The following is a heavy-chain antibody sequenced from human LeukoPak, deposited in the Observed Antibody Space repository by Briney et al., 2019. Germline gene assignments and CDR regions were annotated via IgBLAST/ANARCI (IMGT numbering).Heavy chain of an antibody. CDR3: VRDQNTDFWSGYYTNYCDY. Sequence: GGSLRLSCAASGFIFSTYYMNWVRQAPGKGLEWVANIKRDGSEKDYVDSVKGRFTISRDNAKNSLFLQMNNLRAEDTAVYYCVRDQNTDFWSGYYTNYCDYWGQGTLVTVSS. J-gene: IGHJ4*02. V-gene: IGHV3-7*01. D-gene: IGHD3-3*01. CDR1: GFIFSTYY. CDR2: IKRDGSEK.